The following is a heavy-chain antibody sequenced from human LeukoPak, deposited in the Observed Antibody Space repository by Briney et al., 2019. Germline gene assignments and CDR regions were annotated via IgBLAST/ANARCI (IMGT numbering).Heavy chain of an antibody. J-gene: IGHJ4*02. CDR3: ARDRSGSSTSCYDY. CDR1: GFIFDHYG. Sequence: PGGSLRLSCAASGFIFDHYGMYWVRQAPGKGLEWVAVISYDGSNKYYADSVKGRFTISRDNSKNTLYLQMNSLRAEDTAVYYCARDRSGSSTSCYDYWGQGTLVTVSS. CDR2: ISYDGSNK. V-gene: IGHV3-30*19. D-gene: IGHD2-2*01.